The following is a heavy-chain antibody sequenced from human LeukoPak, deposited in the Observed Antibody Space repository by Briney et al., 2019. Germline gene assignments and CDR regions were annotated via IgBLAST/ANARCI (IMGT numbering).Heavy chain of an antibody. CDR2: IIPIFGTA. J-gene: IGHJ6*03. Sequence: PSVKLSCKASGGTFSSYAIGWVRHAPGQGLGWMGRIIPIFGTANYAQKCQGRVTITTDESTSTAYMELSSLRSEDTAVDYCAIEAYYYYYYMDVWGKGTTVTVSS. V-gene: IGHV1-69*05. CDR3: AIEAYYYYYYMDV. CDR1: GGTFSSYA.